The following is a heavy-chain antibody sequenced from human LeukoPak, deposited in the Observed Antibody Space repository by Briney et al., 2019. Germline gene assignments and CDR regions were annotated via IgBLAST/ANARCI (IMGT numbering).Heavy chain of an antibody. J-gene: IGHJ4*02. D-gene: IGHD5-18*01. CDR1: GGSFSGYY. Sequence: SETLSLTCAVYGGSFSGYYWSWIRQPPGKGLEWIGEINHSGSTNYNPSLKSRVTISVDTSKNQFSLKLSSVTAADTAVYYCAGGERGYSYGFDYRGQGTLVTVSS. V-gene: IGHV4-34*01. CDR3: AGGERGYSYGFDY. CDR2: INHSGST.